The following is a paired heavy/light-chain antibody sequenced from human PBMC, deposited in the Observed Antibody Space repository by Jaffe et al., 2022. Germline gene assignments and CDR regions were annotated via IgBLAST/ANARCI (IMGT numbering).Light chain of an antibody. V-gene: IGKV1-27*01. CDR3: QHYDSAPYT. J-gene: IGKJ2*01. Sequence: DIQMTQSPSSLSASVGDSVTITCRASQDINNYLAWYQQKPGKAPKLLIYAASTLQSGVSSRFRGSGSGTDFSLTISGLQPEDIATYFCQHYDSAPYTFGQGTKLQIK. CDR1: QDINNY. CDR2: AAS.
Heavy chain of an antibody. V-gene: IGHV3-9*01. D-gene: IGHD3-10*01. J-gene: IGHJ5*02. CDR3: AKGTNLYYGSGTYLAFNYFDP. CDR2: ISWDGADT. CDR1: GFTFDDYA. Sequence: EAQLVESGGGLVQSGRSLRLSCAASGFTFDDYAMHWVRQGQGKGLEWVSGISWDGADTGYADSVKGRFTISRDNAKNSLYLQMNSLKPEDTAHYYCAKGTNLYYGSGTYLAFNYFDPWGHGTLVTVSS.